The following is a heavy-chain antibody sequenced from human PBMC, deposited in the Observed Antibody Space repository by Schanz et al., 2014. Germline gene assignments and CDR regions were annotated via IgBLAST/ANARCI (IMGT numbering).Heavy chain of an antibody. CDR1: GYTFTRSG. J-gene: IGHJ4*02. CDR2: IGGSGGNT. D-gene: IGHD1-26*01. V-gene: IGHV1-18*01. CDR3: ARDRDQWDGNYLDS. Sequence: QVQLVQSGGEVKTPGASVKVSCKASGYTFTRSGISWVRQAPGQGLELMGWIGGSGGNTNFAQKFQGRVTMTTDTSTSTVYMELRSLTSDDSAVYSCARDRDQWDGNYLDSWGQGTLVTVST.